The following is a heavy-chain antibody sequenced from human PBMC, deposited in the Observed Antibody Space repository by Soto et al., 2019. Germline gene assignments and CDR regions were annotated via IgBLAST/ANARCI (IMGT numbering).Heavy chain of an antibody. Sequence: PGESLKISCKGSGYSFTIYWIGWVRQMPGKGLEWMGIIYPGDSDTRYSPSFQGQVTISADKSISTAYLQWSSLKASDTAMYYCARRRDIVLMVYAPSDAFDIWGQGTVVTVSS. CDR3: ARRRDIVLMVYAPSDAFDI. CDR2: IYPGDSDT. V-gene: IGHV5-51*01. J-gene: IGHJ3*02. CDR1: GYSFTIYW. D-gene: IGHD2-8*01.